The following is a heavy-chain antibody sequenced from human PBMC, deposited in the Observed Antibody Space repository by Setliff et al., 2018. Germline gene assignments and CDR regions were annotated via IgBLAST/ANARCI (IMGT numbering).Heavy chain of an antibody. CDR3: ARGDSSGNNYPVLDY. Sequence: SETLSLTCAVYGESFSGHYWSWIRQPPGKGLEWIGEINHSGSTNYNPSLKSRVTISADSSKSQFFLRLTSVTAADTAIYYCARGDSSGNNYPVLDYWGQGTLVTVSS. J-gene: IGHJ4*01. V-gene: IGHV4-34*01. CDR2: INHSGST. D-gene: IGHD5-18*01. CDR1: GESFSGHY.